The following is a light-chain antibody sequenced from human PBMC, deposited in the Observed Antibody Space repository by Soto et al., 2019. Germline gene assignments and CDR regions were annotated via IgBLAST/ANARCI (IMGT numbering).Light chain of an antibody. CDR1: QGISSY. Sequence: DIQLTQSPSFLSASVGDRVTITCRASQGISSYLAWYQQTPGKAPKLLIYASSTLQSGVPSRFSGSGSGTESTLTFSSLQPEDFATYYCQQLNTFPDTFGQGTRLDI. CDR2: ASS. V-gene: IGKV1-9*01. J-gene: IGKJ5*01. CDR3: QQLNTFPDT.